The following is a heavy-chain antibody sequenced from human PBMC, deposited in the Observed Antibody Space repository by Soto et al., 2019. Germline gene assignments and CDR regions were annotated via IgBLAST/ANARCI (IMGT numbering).Heavy chain of an antibody. CDR1: GGSISSYY. CDR2: IYYSGST. Sequence: SETLSLTCTVSGGSISSYYWSWIRQPPGKGLEWIGYIYYSGSTNYNPSLKSRVTISVDTSKNQFSLKLSSVTAADTAVYYCAILKHCSGGSCWYYFDYWGQGTLVTVSS. CDR3: AILKHCSGGSCWYYFDY. V-gene: IGHV4-59*01. J-gene: IGHJ4*02. D-gene: IGHD2-15*01.